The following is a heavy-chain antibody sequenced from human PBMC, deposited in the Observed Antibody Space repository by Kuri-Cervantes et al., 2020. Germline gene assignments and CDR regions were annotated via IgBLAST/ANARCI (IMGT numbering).Heavy chain of an antibody. Sequence: GESLKISCAASGFTFSSYSMNWVRQAPGKGLEWVSSISSSSSYIYYADSVKGRFTISRDNAKNSLYLQMNSLRAEDTAVYYCARPPSYYYDSSGYYYGAFDIWGQGTMVTVSS. CDR1: GFTFSSYS. CDR2: ISSSSSYI. CDR3: ARPPSYYYDSSGYYYGAFDI. D-gene: IGHD3-22*01. J-gene: IGHJ3*02. V-gene: IGHV3-21*04.